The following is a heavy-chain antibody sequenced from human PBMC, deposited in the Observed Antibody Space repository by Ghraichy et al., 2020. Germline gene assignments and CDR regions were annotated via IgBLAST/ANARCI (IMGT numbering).Heavy chain of an antibody. CDR2: ISGSGGST. J-gene: IGHJ6*02. D-gene: IGHD7-27*01. CDR3: AKDETGAFYYYYGMDV. CDR1: GFTFSSYA. V-gene: IGHV3-23*01. Sequence: GGSLRLSCAASGFTFSSYAMSWVRQAPGKGLEWVSAISGSGGSTYYADSVKGRFTISRDNSKNTLYLQMNSLRAEDTAVYYCAKDETGAFYYYYGMDVWGQGTTVTVSS.